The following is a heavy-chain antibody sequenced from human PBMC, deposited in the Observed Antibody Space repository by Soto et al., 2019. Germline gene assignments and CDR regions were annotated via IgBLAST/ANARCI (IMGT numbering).Heavy chain of an antibody. V-gene: IGHV1-46*01. J-gene: IGHJ3*02. CDR1: GYTFTSYY. CDR2: INPSGGST. CDR3: ARALGFGPPLLGYCSGGSCYGAFDI. D-gene: IGHD2-15*01. Sequence: ASVKVSCKASGYTFTSYYMHWVRQAPGQGLEWMGIINPSGGSTSYAQKFQGRVTKTRDTSTSTVYMELSSLRSEDTAVYYCARALGFGPPLLGYCSGGSCYGAFDIWGQGTMATASS.